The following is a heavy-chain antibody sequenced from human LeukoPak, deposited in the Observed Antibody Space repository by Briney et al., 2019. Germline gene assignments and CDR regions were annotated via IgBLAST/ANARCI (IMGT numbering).Heavy chain of an antibody. V-gene: IGHV3-7*01. CDR3: ARGGRDTAMVGPSHGGALFQH. J-gene: IGHJ1*01. D-gene: IGHD5-18*01. Sequence: PGGSLRLSCAASGFTFSSYWMTWVRQAPGKGLEWVANIKQDGSKKYYVDSVKGRFTISGDNAKNSLYLQMNSLRAEDTAVYYFARGGRDTAMVGPSHGGALFQHWGEGTLVTVSS. CDR1: GFTFSSYW. CDR2: IKQDGSKK.